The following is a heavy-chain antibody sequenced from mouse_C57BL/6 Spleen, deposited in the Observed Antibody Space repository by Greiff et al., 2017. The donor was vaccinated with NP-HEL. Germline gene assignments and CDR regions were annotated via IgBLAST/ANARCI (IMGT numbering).Heavy chain of an antibody. CDR2: IWTGGGT. V-gene: IGHV2-9-1*01. CDR3: ARNDYYGSSYPLDY. J-gene: IGHJ2*01. CDR1: GFSLTSYA. Sequence: VQLQQSGPGLVAPSQSLSITCTVSGFSLTSYAISWVRQPPGKGLEWLGVIWTGGGTNYNSALKSRLSISKDNSKSQVFLKMNSLQTDDTARYYCARNDYYGSSYPLDYWGQGTTLTVSS. D-gene: IGHD1-1*01.